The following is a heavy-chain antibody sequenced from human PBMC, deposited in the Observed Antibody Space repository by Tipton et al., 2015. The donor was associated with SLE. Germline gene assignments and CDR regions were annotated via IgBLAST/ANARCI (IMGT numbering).Heavy chain of an antibody. J-gene: IGHJ4*02. CDR3: ASSPGITIFGVVKTHYFDY. Sequence: GLVKPSQTLSLTCAISGDSVSSNSAAWNWIRQSPSRGLEWLGRTYYRSKWYNDYAVSVKSRITINPDTSKNQFSLQLNSVTPEDTAVYYCASSPGITIFGVVKTHYFDYWGQGTLVTVSS. CDR1: GDSVSSNSAA. V-gene: IGHV6-1*01. D-gene: IGHD3-3*01. CDR2: TYYRSKWYN.